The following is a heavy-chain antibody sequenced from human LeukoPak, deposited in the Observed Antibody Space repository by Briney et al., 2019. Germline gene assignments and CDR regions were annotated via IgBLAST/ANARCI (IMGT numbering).Heavy chain of an antibody. CDR2: IYWNDDK. CDR1: GFSLSTSGVG. CDR3: AHLFYHYDSSGYYSYFDY. D-gene: IGHD3-22*01. J-gene: IGHJ4*02. V-gene: IGHV2-5*01. Sequence: SGPTLVKPTQTLTLTCTFSGFSLSTSGVGVGWIRQPPGKALEWLALIYWNDDKRYSPSLKSRLTITKDTSKNQVVLTMTNMDPVDTATYYCAHLFYHYDSSGYYSYFDYWGQGTLVTVSS.